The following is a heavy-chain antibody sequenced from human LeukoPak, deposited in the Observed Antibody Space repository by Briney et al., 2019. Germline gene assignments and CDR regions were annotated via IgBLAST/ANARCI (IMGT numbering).Heavy chain of an antibody. CDR3: ARVWVYGYFDY. CDR2: ISSNGGST. V-gene: IGHV3-64*01. D-gene: IGHD2/OR15-2a*01. J-gene: IGHJ4*02. Sequence: GGSLRLSCAASGFTFSSYAMHWVRQAPGKGLEYVSAISSNGGSTYHANSVKGRFTISRDNSKSTLYLQMGSLRAEDMAVYYCARVWVYGYFDYWGQGTLVTVSS. CDR1: GFTFSSYA.